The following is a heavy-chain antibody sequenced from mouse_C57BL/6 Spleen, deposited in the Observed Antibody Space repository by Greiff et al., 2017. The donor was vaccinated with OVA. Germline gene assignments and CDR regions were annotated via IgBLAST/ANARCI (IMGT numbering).Heavy chain of an antibody. J-gene: IGHJ3*01. V-gene: IGHV1-82*01. CDR1: GYAFSSSW. CDR2: IYPGDGDT. Sequence: QVQLQQSGPELVKPGASVKISCTASGYAFSSSWMNWVKQRPGKGLEWIGRIYPGDGDTNYNGKFKGKATLTADKSSSTAYMQLSSLTSEDSAVYFCATWDGFAYWGQGTLVTVSA. D-gene: IGHD4-1*01. CDR3: ATWDGFAY.